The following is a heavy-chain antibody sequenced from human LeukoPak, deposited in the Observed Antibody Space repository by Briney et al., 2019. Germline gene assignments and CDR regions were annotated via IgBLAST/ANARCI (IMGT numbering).Heavy chain of an antibody. CDR2: IYTSGST. V-gene: IGHV4-61*02. CDR1: GGSISSGSYY. J-gene: IGHJ4*02. Sequence: PSETLSLTCTVSGGSISSGSYYWSWLRQPAGKGLEWIGRIYTSGSTNYNPSLKSRVTISVDTSKNQFSLKLSSVTAADTAVYYCARLDRWLQFEGSDYWGQGTLVTVSS. D-gene: IGHD5-24*01. CDR3: ARLDRWLQFEGSDY.